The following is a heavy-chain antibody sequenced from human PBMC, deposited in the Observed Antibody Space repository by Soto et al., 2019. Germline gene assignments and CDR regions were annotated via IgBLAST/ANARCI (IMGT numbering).Heavy chain of an antibody. Sequence: PSETLSLTCAVSGGSISSGGYSWSWIRQPPGKGLEWIGYIYHSGSTYYNPSLKSRVTISVDRSKNQFSLKLSSVTAADTAVYYCARSSSIQKCYDYWGQGTLVTVSS. D-gene: IGHD6-6*01. J-gene: IGHJ4*02. CDR2: IYHSGST. V-gene: IGHV4-30-2*01. CDR3: ARSSSIQKCYDY. CDR1: GGSISSGGYS.